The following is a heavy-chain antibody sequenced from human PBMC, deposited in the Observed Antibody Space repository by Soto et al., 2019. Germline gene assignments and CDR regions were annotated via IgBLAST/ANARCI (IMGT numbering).Heavy chain of an antibody. V-gene: IGHV1-18*04. CDR2: ISAYNGNT. J-gene: IGHJ6*01. Sequence: ASVKVSCKASGYTFTSYGISWVRQAPGQGLEWMGWISAYNGNTNYAQKLQGRVTMTTDTSTSTAYMELRSLRSDDTAVYYCARGNYDSSGYYNPYYYYYGMEVWGQGTTVSVS. CDR3: ARGNYDSSGYYNPYYYYYGMEV. D-gene: IGHD3-22*01. CDR1: GYTFTSYG.